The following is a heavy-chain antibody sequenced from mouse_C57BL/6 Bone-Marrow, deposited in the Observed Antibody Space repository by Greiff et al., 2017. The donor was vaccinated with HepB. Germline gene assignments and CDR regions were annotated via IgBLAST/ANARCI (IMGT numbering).Heavy chain of an antibody. CDR2: IYPRDGST. Sequence: QVQLQQSGPELVKPGASVKLSCKASGYTFTRYDLNWVKQRPGQGLEWIGWIYPRDGSTKYNEKFKGKATLTVDTSSSTAYMELHSLTSEDSAVYFCARYYYGYYFDYWGQGTTLTVSS. D-gene: IGHD1-1*01. J-gene: IGHJ2*01. V-gene: IGHV1-85*01. CDR1: GYTFTRYD. CDR3: ARYYYGYYFDY.